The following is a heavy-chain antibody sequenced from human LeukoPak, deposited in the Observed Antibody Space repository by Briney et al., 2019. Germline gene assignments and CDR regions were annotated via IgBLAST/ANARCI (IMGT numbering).Heavy chain of an antibody. CDR2: ISGSGGST. V-gene: IGHV3-23*01. CDR3: AKDLYYYDSSGYLDY. J-gene: IGHJ4*02. Sequence: GGSLRLSCAASGFTFSSYAVSWVRQAPGKGLGWVSAISGSGGSTYYADSVKGRFTISRDNSKNTLYLQMNSLRAEDTAVYYCAKDLYYYDSSGYLDYWGQGTLVTVSS. CDR1: GFTFSSYA. D-gene: IGHD3-22*01.